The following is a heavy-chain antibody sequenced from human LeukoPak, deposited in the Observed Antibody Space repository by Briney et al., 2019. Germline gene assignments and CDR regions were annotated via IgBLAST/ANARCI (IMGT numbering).Heavy chain of an antibody. Sequence: GGSLRLSCAASGFSFSSYWMHWVRQAPGKGLVWGSRINSEGSSATYADSVRGRFTISRDNAKNTLYLQMNSLRAEDTAVYYCARTYCSTTSCHDYYFYYMDVWGKGTTVIVSS. J-gene: IGHJ6*03. CDR3: ARTYCSTTSCHDYYFYYMDV. V-gene: IGHV3-74*01. D-gene: IGHD2-2*01. CDR2: INSEGSSA. CDR1: GFSFSSYW.